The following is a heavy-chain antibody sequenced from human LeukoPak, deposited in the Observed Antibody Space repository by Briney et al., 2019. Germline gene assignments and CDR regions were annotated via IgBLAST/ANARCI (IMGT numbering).Heavy chain of an antibody. D-gene: IGHD6-13*01. CDR2: IWYDGSYK. Sequence: RGSLRLSCAASGFTFSNYGMHWVRQAPGKGLDWVAVIWYDGSYKYYADSVKGRFTISRDNSKNTLYLQMNSLRAEDTAVYYCAKVVQYTASTGTGLDYWGQGTLVTVSS. V-gene: IGHV3-33*06. CDR1: GFTFSNYG. J-gene: IGHJ4*02. CDR3: AKVVQYTASTGTGLDY.